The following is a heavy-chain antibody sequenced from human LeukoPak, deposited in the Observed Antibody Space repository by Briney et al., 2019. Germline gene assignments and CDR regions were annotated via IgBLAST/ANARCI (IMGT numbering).Heavy chain of an antibody. CDR1: GFTFSSFA. CDR3: ARGSFSSLPGPHHGMDV. D-gene: IGHD6-13*01. J-gene: IGHJ6*02. V-gene: IGHV3-33*08. CDR2: IWYDGSNK. Sequence: PGGSLRLSCAASGFTFSSFAMHWVRQAPGKGLEWVAVIWYDGSNKYYADSVKGRFTISRDNSKNTVYLQVNSLRAEDTAVYYCARGSFSSLPGPHHGMDVWGQGTTATVSS.